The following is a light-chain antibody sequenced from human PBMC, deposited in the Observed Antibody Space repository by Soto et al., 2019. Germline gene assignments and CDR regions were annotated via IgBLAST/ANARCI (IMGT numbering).Light chain of an antibody. V-gene: IGKV2-28*01. CDR1: QSLLHSNGYNY. CDR2: FVS. Sequence: DIVMTQSPLSLPVTPGEPASISCRSSQSLLHSNGYNYLDWYLQKPGQSPQLLIYFVSNRASGVPDRFSGSGSGTDFPLKISRVEAEDVGVYYCMQALQTPRTFGQGTKLEIK. CDR3: MQALQTPRT. J-gene: IGKJ2*01.